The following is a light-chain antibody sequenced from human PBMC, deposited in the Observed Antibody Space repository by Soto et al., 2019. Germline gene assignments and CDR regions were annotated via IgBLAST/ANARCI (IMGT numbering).Light chain of an antibody. CDR2: DTS. J-gene: IGLJ1*01. CDR3: LLSYSGARPYV. CDR1: TGAVTSGHY. V-gene: IGLV7-46*01. Sequence: QAVLTQEPSLTVSPGGTVTLTCGSSTGAVTSGHYPYWFQQKPGQAPRTLIYDTSKKHFWTPARFSGSLLGGKAALTLSGAQPEDEADYYCLLSYSGARPYVFGSGTKVTVL.